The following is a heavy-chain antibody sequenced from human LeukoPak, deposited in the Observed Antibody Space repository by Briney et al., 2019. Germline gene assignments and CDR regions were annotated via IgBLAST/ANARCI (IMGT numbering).Heavy chain of an antibody. D-gene: IGHD4-17*01. V-gene: IGHV4-59*01. CDR2: IYNSGHT. CDR1: GGSISSYY. J-gene: IGHJ1*01. CDR3: ARAAVTTSGYFQH. Sequence: SETLSLTCTVSGGSISSYYWSWIRQPPGKGLEWIGYIYNSGHTNYNPSLKSRVTISEDTSKNLLSLKLSSVTAADTAVYYCARAAVTTSGYFQHWGQGTLVTVSS.